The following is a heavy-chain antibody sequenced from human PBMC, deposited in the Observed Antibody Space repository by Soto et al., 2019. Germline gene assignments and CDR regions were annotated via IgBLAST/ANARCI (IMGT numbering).Heavy chain of an antibody. D-gene: IGHD4-4*01. V-gene: IGHV1-69*12. CDR1: GGTFSSYA. Sequence: QVQLVQSGAEVKKPGSSVKVSCKASGGTFSSYAISWVRQAPGQGLEWMGGIIPIFGTANYAQKFQGRVTITADESTSTAYMELSSLRSEDTAVYYCARWQEDYSNPPVDWFDPWGQGAMVTVSS. J-gene: IGHJ5*02. CDR2: IIPIFGTA. CDR3: ARWQEDYSNPPVDWFDP.